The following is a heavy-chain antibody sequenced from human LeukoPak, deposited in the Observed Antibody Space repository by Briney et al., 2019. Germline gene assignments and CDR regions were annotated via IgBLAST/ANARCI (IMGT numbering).Heavy chain of an antibody. CDR3: AGGPYGSGSYSWFDP. CDR1: GFTFSSYG. V-gene: IGHV3-33*01. J-gene: IGHJ5*02. Sequence: GGSLRLSCAASGFTFSSYGMHWVRQAPGKGLEWVAVIWYDGSNKYYADSVKGRFTISRDNSKNTLYLQMNSLRAEDTAVYYCAGGPYGSGSYSWFDPWGQGTLVTVSS. D-gene: IGHD3-10*01. CDR2: IWYDGSNK.